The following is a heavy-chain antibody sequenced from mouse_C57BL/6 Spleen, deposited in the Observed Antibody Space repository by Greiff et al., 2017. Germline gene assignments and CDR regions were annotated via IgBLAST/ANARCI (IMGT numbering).Heavy chain of an antibody. D-gene: IGHD4-1*01. CDR2: IYPGDGDT. Sequence: VQLVESGAELVKPGASVKISCKASGYAFSSYWMNWVKQRPGKGLEWIGQIYPGDGDTNYNGKFKGKATLTADKSSSTAYMQLSSLTSEDSAVYFCARGSGTKYFDVWGTGTTVTVSS. J-gene: IGHJ1*03. CDR1: GYAFSSYW. CDR3: ARGSGTKYFDV. V-gene: IGHV1-80*01.